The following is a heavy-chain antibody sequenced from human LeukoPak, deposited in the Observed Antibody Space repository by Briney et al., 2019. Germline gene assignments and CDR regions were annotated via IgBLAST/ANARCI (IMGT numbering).Heavy chain of an antibody. V-gene: IGHV3-9*01. J-gene: IGHJ5*02. CDR3: AKDGQRARYQLLGWFDP. Sequence: GGSLRLSCVASGFTFSTYTMNWVRQAPGKGLEWVSGISWNSGSIGYADSVKGRFTISRDNAKNSLYLQMNSLRAEDTALYYCAKDGQRARYQLLGWFDPWGQGTLVTVSS. CDR1: GFTFSTYT. D-gene: IGHD2-2*01. CDR2: ISWNSGSI.